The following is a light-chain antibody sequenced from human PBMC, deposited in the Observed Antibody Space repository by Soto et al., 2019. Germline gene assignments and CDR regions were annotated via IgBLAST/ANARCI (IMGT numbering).Light chain of an antibody. J-gene: IGLJ2*01. CDR3: AAWDDSLNVVI. CDR2: SNN. Sequence: QFVLTQPPSASGTPGQRVTISCSGSSSNIGSNTVNWYQQLPGTAPKLLIYSNNQRPSGVPDRFSGSKSGTSASLAISGLQSEDEADYYCAAWDDSLNVVIFGGGTKLTVL. V-gene: IGLV1-44*01. CDR1: SSNIGSNT.